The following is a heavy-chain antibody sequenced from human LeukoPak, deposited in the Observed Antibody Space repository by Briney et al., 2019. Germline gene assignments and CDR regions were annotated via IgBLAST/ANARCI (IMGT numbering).Heavy chain of an antibody. J-gene: IGHJ4*02. D-gene: IGHD3-9*01. CDR2: INSDGSST. CDR3: ARDRYGNPTDY. V-gene: IGHV3-74*01. Sequence: GGSLRLSCAASRFTFSSYWMHWVRQAPGKGLVWVSRINSDGSSTSYADSVKGRFTITRDNAKNTLSLQMNSLRAEDTAVYYCARDRYGNPTDYGSQGTLATVSS. CDR1: RFTFSSYW.